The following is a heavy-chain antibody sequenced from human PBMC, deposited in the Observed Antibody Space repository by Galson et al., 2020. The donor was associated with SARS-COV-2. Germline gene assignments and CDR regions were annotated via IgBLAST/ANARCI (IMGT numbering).Heavy chain of an antibody. Sequence: SLKIPRAASGFTFDDYALHRVRPAPGKGLEWVSGHSWYSGSIGYADSVKGRFNIPRDNAQNSLYLQMNRLRAEDPALYYCSTLPAASYYCVSMDVWCQGATVTVSS. CDR2: HSWYSGSI. V-gene: IGHV3-9*01. J-gene: IGHJ6*02. CDR1: GFTFDDYA. D-gene: IGHD2-2*01. CDR3: STLPAASYYCVSMDV.